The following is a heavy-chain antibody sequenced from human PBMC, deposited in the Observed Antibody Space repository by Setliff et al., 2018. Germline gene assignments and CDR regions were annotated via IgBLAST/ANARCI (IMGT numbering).Heavy chain of an antibody. V-gene: IGHV3-7*01. CDR1: GFIFSNYW. CDR2: INDGGGDK. D-gene: IGHD2-21*01. J-gene: IGHJ6*02. CDR3: ARDIVVFTDIDYYYSGMDV. Sequence: GGSLRLSCTASGFIFSNYWSTWVRQAPGKGLEWVANINDGGGDKYYVDSVKGRFTISRDNAKNSLYLQMNSLRAEDTAVYYCARDIVVFTDIDYYYSGMDVWGQGTAVTVSS.